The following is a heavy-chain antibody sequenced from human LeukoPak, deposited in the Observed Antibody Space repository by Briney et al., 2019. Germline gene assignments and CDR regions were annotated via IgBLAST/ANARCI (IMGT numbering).Heavy chain of an antibody. CDR2: ISTTGST. J-gene: IGHJ4*02. CDR1: GGSISSYY. Sequence: SETLSLTCTVSGGSISSYYWSWIRQPAGKGLEWIGRISTTGSTNYYPSLSSRVTMSIDTSKNQFSLKLRSVTAADTAVYYCAREVEMATQFDYWGQGTLVTVSS. D-gene: IGHD5-24*01. CDR3: AREVEMATQFDY. V-gene: IGHV4-4*07.